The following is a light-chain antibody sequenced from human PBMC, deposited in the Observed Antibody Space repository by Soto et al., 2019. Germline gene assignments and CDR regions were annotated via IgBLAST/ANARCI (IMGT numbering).Light chain of an antibody. CDR3: GSYTSSSTLYV. J-gene: IGLJ1*01. V-gene: IGLV2-14*01. CDR1: SSDVGGSNY. Sequence: QSVLTQPASVSGSPGQSITISCTGTSSDVGGSNYVSWYQQHPGKAPKLMIYDVNNRPSGVSNRFSGSKPGNTASLTISGLQAEDEADYYCGSYTSSSTLYVFGTGTKVTVL. CDR2: DVN.